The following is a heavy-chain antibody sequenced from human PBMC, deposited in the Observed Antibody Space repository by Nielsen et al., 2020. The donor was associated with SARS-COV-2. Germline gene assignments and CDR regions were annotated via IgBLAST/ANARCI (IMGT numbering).Heavy chain of an antibody. V-gene: IGHV4-39*07. CDR2: INHSGST. Sequence: SETLSLTCTVSGGSISSSSYYWGWIRQPPGKGLEWIGEINHSGSTNYNPSLKSRVTISVDTSKNQFSLKLSSVTAADTAVYYCARGWNYGMFDYWGQGTLVTVSS. D-gene: IGHD1-7*01. J-gene: IGHJ4*02. CDR1: GGSISSSSYY. CDR3: ARGWNYGMFDY.